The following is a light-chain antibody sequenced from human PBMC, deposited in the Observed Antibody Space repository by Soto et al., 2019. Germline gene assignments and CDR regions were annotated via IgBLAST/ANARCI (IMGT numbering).Light chain of an antibody. Sequence: EIVMTQSPATLSVSPGEGVTLSCRASQTVPSRIAWYQQKPGQAPSLLIYGAYTRATDIPARFSGTGSGTEFTLTISSLQSEDFAIHYCQQYNNWPAITFGQGTRLEIK. CDR2: GAY. V-gene: IGKV3-15*01. CDR3: QQYNNWPAIT. CDR1: QTVPSR. J-gene: IGKJ5*01.